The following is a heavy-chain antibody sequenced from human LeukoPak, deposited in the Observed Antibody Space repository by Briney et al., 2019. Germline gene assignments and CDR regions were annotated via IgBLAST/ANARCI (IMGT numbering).Heavy chain of an antibody. Sequence: GGSLRLSCAASGFTFSSYSMNWVRQAPGKGLEWVSSISSSSYIYYADSVKGRFTISRDNAKNSLYLQMNSLRAEDTAVYYCARDREGDGYNFAAFDIWGQGTIVTVSS. CDR1: GFTFSSYS. V-gene: IGHV3-21*01. D-gene: IGHD5-24*01. CDR3: ARDREGDGYNFAAFDI. J-gene: IGHJ3*02. CDR2: ISSSSYI.